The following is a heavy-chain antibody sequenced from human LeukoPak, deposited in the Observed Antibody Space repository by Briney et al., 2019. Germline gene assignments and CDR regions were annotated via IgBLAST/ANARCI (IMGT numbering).Heavy chain of an antibody. V-gene: IGHV3-7*01. D-gene: IGHD3-22*01. Sequence: QSGGSLRLSCAASGFTFSSYWMNWVRQAPGKGLEWVANIRQDGSDKYYVDSVKGRFTISRDNAKNSLFLQMNSLRAEDTAVYYCAKEDYDSSGYYFSEEKDYYFDYWGQGTLVTVSS. CDR3: AKEDYDSSGYYFSEEKDYYFDY. CDR2: IRQDGSDK. CDR1: GFTFSSYW. J-gene: IGHJ4*02.